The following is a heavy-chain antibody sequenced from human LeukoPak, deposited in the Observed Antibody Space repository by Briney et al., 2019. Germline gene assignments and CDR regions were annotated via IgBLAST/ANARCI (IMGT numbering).Heavy chain of an antibody. CDR2: IRHDGSYK. CDR3: AKGSYCCSNNCPQYYYYMDV. CDR1: RFNFHRHG. Sequence: PGGSLRFACAASRFNFHRHGMHWVRPVQGKGQKGVAFIRHDGSYKYYPDYVKGRFTICRDNYENTLYLQINSLRPEDTAVYYCAKGSYCCSNNCPQYYYYMDVWGKGTTVIVS. D-gene: IGHD2-2*01. V-gene: IGHV3-30*02. J-gene: IGHJ6*03.